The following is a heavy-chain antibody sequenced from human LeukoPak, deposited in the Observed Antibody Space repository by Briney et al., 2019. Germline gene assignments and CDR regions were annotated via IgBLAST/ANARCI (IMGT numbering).Heavy chain of an antibody. D-gene: IGHD3-3*01. V-gene: IGHV4-38-2*02. Sequence: PSETLSLTCTVSGYSISSGYYWGWIRQPPGKGLEWIGSIYHSGSTYYNPSLKSRVTISVDTSMNQFSLKLSSVTAADTAVYYCARVRSHYDFWSGYYLGCGFDPWGQGTLVTVSS. CDR2: IYHSGST. CDR3: ARVRSHYDFWSGYYLGCGFDP. J-gene: IGHJ5*02. CDR1: GYSISSGYY.